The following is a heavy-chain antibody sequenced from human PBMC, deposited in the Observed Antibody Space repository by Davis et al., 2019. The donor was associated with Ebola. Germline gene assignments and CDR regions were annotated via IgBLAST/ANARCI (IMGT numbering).Heavy chain of an antibody. D-gene: IGHD2-21*01. CDR1: GLNFNNAW. J-gene: IGHJ3*01. V-gene: IGHV3-15*01. Sequence: PGGSLRLSCTVSGLNFNNAWLSWVRQAPGKGLEWLGRIKSNVDGGTTDYAAPVKGRFTISRDDSKTTMWLQMNSLRTEDTAVYYRTHIVVGGALDDWGQGTMVTVSS. CDR3: THIVVGGALDD. CDR2: IKSNVDGGTT.